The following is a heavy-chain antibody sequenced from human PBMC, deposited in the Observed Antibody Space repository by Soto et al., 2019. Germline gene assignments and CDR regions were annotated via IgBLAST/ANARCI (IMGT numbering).Heavy chain of an antibody. CDR1: EDTFSNYA. J-gene: IGHJ2*01. CDR3: ASTKYDSSAYYYWYLGL. V-gene: IGHV1-69*06. D-gene: IGHD3-22*01. Sequence: QVELVQSGAEVKKPGSSVKVSCQASEDTFSNYASSWVRQAPGQGLEWMGGIIPIFGTANYAQKFQGRVTITAVTSANTVYLELSRLRSEDTAVYYCASTKYDSSAYYYWYLGLWGRGTLVTVSS. CDR2: IIPIFGTA.